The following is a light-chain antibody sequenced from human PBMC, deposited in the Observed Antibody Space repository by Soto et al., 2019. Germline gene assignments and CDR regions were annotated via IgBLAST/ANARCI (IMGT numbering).Light chain of an antibody. CDR2: GAS. Sequence: EIVLTQSPGTLSLSPGERATLSCRASQSVSSSYLAWYQQKPGQAPRLLIYGASSRATGIPDRFSGSGSGTDFTLTISRLEPEVFGGYYCKKNGSSLPGTFGQGTKGKIK. CDR1: QSVSSSY. CDR3: KKNGSSLPGT. J-gene: IGKJ1*01. V-gene: IGKV3-20*01.